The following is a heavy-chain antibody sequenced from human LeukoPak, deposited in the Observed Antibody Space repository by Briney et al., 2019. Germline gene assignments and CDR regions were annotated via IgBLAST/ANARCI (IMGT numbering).Heavy chain of an antibody. D-gene: IGHD5-24*01. CDR2: INPNSGGT. J-gene: IGHJ4*02. V-gene: IGHV1-2*02. CDR3: ARSREMATILNDY. Sequence: ASVKVSCMASGYTFTGYYMHWVRQAPGQGLEWMGWINPNSGGTNYAQKFQGRVTMTRDTSISTAYMELSRLRSDDTAVYYCARSREMATILNDYWGQGTLVTVSS. CDR1: GYTFTGYY.